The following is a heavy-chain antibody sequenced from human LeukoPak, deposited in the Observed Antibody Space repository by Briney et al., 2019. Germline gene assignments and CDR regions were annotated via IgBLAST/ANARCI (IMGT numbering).Heavy chain of an antibody. CDR1: GGSISSYY. Sequence: SETLSLTCTVSGGSISSYYRSWIRQPAGKGLEWIGRIYSSGGTDYNPSLKSRVTMSVDTSKNQFSLKLRSVTAADTAVYYCARGIAAASERPFDIWGQGTMVTVSS. CDR3: ARGIAAASERPFDI. CDR2: IYSSGGT. J-gene: IGHJ3*02. V-gene: IGHV4-4*07. D-gene: IGHD6-13*01.